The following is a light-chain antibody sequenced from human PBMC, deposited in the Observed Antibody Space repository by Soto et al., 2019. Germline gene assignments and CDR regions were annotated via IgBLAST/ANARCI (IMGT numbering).Light chain of an antibody. V-gene: IGLV1-40*01. CDR1: NFNIGAGYD. J-gene: IGLJ2*01. Sequence: QSVLTQPPSVSGAPGQRVTISCTVSNFNIGAGYDVHWYQQLPGTAHKLLIYNNISRLSVVPDRFSGSKSGTSASLTITRLQPDDEADYYCQSYDTMMSGTGVFGGGTKLTVL. CDR2: NNI. CDR3: QSYDTMMSGTGV.